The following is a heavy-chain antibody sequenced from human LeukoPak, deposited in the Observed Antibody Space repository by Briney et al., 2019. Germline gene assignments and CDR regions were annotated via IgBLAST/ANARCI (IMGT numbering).Heavy chain of an antibody. D-gene: IGHD3-22*01. V-gene: IGHV3-48*01. CDR3: ASELYYYDSSGYTRLSDY. Sequence: GGSLRLSCAASGFTFSSYSMNWVRQAPGKGLEWVSYISSSSSTIYYADSVKGRFTISRDNAKNSLYLQMNSLRAEDTAVYYCASELYYYDSSGYTRLSDYWGQGTLVTVSS. CDR1: GFTFSSYS. CDR2: ISSSSSTI. J-gene: IGHJ4*02.